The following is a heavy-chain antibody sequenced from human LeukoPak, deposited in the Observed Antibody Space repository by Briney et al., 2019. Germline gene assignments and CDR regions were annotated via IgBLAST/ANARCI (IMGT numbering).Heavy chain of an antibody. V-gene: IGHV3-7*01. CDR1: GFTLSSYW. Sequence: GGSLRLSCEASGFTLSSYWMSWVRQAPGKGLEWVANIKQDGSEKHYVDSVKGRFTISRDNAKNSLYLQMNSLRDEDTAVYYCARRDFDILTGTFDYWGQGTLVTVSS. J-gene: IGHJ4*02. D-gene: IGHD3-9*01. CDR3: ARRDFDILTGTFDY. CDR2: IKQDGSEK.